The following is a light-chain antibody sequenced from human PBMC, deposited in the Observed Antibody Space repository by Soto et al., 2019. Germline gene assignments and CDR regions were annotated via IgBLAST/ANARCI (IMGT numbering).Light chain of an antibody. Sequence: QSALTQPPSASGSPGQSVTISCTGTKNDIGVYDFVSWYQHHPGKAPRLIIYEVVQRPSGVPDRFSGSKSGNTASLTVSGLQAEDEADYYCCSFAGTYLVFGGGTQLTVL. J-gene: IGLJ3*02. CDR1: KNDIGVYDF. CDR3: CSFAGTYLV. CDR2: EVV. V-gene: IGLV2-8*01.